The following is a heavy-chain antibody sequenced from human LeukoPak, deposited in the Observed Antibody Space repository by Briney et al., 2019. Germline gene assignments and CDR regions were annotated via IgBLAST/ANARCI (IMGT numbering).Heavy chain of an antibody. CDR1: GYTFTSYY. CDR2: INPSGGGT. J-gene: IGHJ4*02. V-gene: IGHV1-46*01. Sequence: ASVKVSCKASGYTFTSYYMHWVRQAPGQGLEWMGIINPSGGGTSYAQRFQGRLTMTRDTSTSTVCMELSSLRSEDTAVYYCARDFISILRDTLDYWGQRTLVTVSS. CDR3: ARDFISILRDTLDY. D-gene: IGHD3-16*02.